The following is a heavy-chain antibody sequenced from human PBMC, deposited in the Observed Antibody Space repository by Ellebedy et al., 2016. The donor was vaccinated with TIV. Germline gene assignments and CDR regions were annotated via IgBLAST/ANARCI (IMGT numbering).Heavy chain of an antibody. Sequence: SETLSLTCTVSGGSISSSNSYWGWIRQPPGKGLEWIGSIFYSGTTYYTPSLKSRFTVSVDTSKNHFSLRLTSVTAADTAVYYCARGLQWLFDAFHIWGQGTMVTVSS. J-gene: IGHJ3*02. CDR1: GGSISSSNSY. CDR2: IFYSGTT. D-gene: IGHD6-19*01. CDR3: ARGLQWLFDAFHI. V-gene: IGHV4-39*07.